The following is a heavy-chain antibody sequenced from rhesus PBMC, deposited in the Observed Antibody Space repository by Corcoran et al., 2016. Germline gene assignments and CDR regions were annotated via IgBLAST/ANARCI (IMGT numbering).Heavy chain of an antibody. J-gene: IGHJ4*01. CDR2: IFGSIGST. D-gene: IGHD6-43*01. CDR3: ARLAGAAAVIDY. Sequence: QVQLQESCPGLVKPSEPLSLTCAVSGGSLRGGSGWSWIRQPPGKGLEWIGHIFGSIGSTYYNPALKSRVTMSRDTSKNQFSLKLSSVTAADTAVYYCARLAGAAAVIDYWGQGVLVTVSS. V-gene: IGHV4S7*01. CDR1: GGSLRGGSG.